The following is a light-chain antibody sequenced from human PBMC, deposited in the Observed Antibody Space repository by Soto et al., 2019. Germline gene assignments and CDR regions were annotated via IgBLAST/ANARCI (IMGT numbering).Light chain of an antibody. J-gene: IGKJ3*01. Sequence: EIVLTQSPGTLSLSPGEIATLSCGASQSVSSSYLAWYQQKPGQAPRLLIYGASSRATGIPDRFSGSGSGTDFTLTISRLEPEDFAVYYCQQYGSSPPYTFGPGTKVDIK. CDR2: GAS. CDR3: QQYGSSPPYT. CDR1: QSVSSSY. V-gene: IGKV3-20*01.